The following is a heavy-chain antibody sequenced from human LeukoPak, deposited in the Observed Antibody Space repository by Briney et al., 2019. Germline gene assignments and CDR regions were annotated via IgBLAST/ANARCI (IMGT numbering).Heavy chain of an antibody. CDR1: GVSFSGYY. D-gene: IGHD3-3*01. CDR2: INHSGST. CDR3: ARGSGPRTIFGVANWFDP. Sequence: SETLSLTCAVYGVSFSGYYWSWIRQPPGKGLEWIGEINHSGSTNYNPSLKSRVTISVDTSKNQFSLKLSSVTAADTAVYYCARGSGPRTIFGVANWFDPWGQGTLVTVSS. J-gene: IGHJ5*02. V-gene: IGHV4-34*01.